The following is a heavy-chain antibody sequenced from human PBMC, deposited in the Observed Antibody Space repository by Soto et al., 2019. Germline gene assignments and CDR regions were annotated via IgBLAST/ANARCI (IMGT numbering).Heavy chain of an antibody. CDR1: GGTFSSYA. Sequence: QVQLVQSGAEVKKPGSSVKVSCKASGGTFSSYAISWVRQAPGQGLEWMGGIIPIFGTANYAQKFQGRVTITADESTSTAYMELSSLRSEDTAVYYCARLLGGNGGLEPYGMDVWGQGTTVTVSS. V-gene: IGHV1-69*01. CDR2: IIPIFGTA. D-gene: IGHD2-15*01. CDR3: ARLLGGNGGLEPYGMDV. J-gene: IGHJ6*02.